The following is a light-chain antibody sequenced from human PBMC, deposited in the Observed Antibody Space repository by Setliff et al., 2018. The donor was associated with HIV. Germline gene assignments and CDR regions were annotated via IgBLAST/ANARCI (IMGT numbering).Light chain of an antibody. CDR2: DNN. Sequence: QSALTQPPSVSGAPGQRVTISCTGSSSNIGAGYDVHWYQQLPGTAPKLLIYDNNKRPSGIPDRFSGSKSGTSATLGITGLQTGDEADYYCGTWDTSLSAGVFGGGTKGTVL. J-gene: IGLJ3*02. CDR3: GTWDTSLSAGV. V-gene: IGLV1-51*01. CDR1: SSNIGAGYD.